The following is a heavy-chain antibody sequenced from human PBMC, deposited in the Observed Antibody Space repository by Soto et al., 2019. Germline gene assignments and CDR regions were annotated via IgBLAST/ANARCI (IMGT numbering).Heavy chain of an antibody. Sequence: QLQLQESGSGLVKPSQTLSLTCAVSGGSISSGGYYWSWIRQPPGKGLEWIGYIYHSGSTYYNPSLNSRVTISVDRSKNQFSLKLSSVTAADTAGYYCAGSGYYPNSGMDVWGQGTTVTVSS. D-gene: IGHD3-22*01. CDR3: AGSGYYPNSGMDV. J-gene: IGHJ6*02. CDR2: IYHSGST. CDR1: GGSISSGGYY. V-gene: IGHV4-30-2*01.